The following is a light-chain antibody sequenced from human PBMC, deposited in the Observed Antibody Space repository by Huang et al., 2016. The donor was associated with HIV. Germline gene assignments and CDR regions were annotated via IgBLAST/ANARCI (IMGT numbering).Light chain of an antibody. V-gene: IGKV4-1*01. CDR2: WAS. Sequence: DIIMTQSPDSLAVSLGERATLNCRSSQSVYSSSTSKDYMAWFQQKPGQPPRLLLFWASTREAGVADRVSGSGYGTHFTLTIANLEAEDAAIYYCQQYYSSPQTFGQGTRVEVK. CDR3: QQYYSSPQT. CDR1: QSVYSSSTSKDY. J-gene: IGKJ1*01.